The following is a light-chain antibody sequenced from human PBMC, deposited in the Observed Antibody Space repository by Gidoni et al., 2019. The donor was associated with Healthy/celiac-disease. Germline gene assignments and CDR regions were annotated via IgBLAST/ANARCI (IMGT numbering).Light chain of an antibody. CDR1: NSGSKS. V-gene: IGLV3-21*02. Sequence: SYVLTQPPSVSVAPGPTARITCEGNNSGSKSVHWYQQKPGKAPVLGVYDDSDRPSGIPERFSGSNSGNTATLTISRVEAGDEADYYCQVWDSSSDHWVFGGGTKLTVL. J-gene: IGLJ3*02. CDR2: DDS. CDR3: QVWDSSSDHWV.